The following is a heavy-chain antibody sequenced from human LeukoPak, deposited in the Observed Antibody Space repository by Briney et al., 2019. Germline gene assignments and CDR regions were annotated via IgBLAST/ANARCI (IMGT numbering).Heavy chain of an antibody. Sequence: PSETLSLTCTVSGGSISSYYWSWIRQPPGKGLEWIGYIYYSGSTNYNPSLKSRVTISVDTSKNQFSLKLSSATAADTAVYYCATLREGYCSGGSCYDFGMDVWGQGTTVTVSS. D-gene: IGHD2-15*01. CDR2: IYYSGST. J-gene: IGHJ6*02. CDR3: ATLREGYCSGGSCYDFGMDV. CDR1: GGSISSYY. V-gene: IGHV4-59*01.